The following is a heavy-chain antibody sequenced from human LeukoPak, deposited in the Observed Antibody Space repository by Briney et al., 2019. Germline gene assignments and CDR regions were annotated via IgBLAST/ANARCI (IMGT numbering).Heavy chain of an antibody. CDR3: ARAVAGRPSAFDI. CDR1: GGSISSSHYY. J-gene: IGHJ3*02. Sequence: SETLSLTCTVSGGSISSSHYYWVWIRQPPGKGLEWIGDIYYSGGTYYNPSLKSRVTISVDTSKNQFSLKLSSVTAADTAVYYCARAVAGRPSAFDIWGQGTMVTVSS. V-gene: IGHV4-39*07. CDR2: IYYSGGT. D-gene: IGHD6-19*01.